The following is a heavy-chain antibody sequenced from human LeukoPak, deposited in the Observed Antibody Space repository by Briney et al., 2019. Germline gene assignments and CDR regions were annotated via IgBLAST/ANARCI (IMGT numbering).Heavy chain of an antibody. CDR1: NFDFFSYG. V-gene: IGHV3-74*01. J-gene: IGHJ4*01. CDR3: ARELPREVTLDY. CDR2: IFTDGSTT. Sequence: AGGSLRLSCVASNFDFFSYGMQWVRQAPGKGLVWVSRIFTDGSTTSYADPVKGRFTISRDNAKNTLYLEMKSLRVEDTAVYYCARELPREVTLDYWGQGTLVTVSP. D-gene: IGHD2-21*02.